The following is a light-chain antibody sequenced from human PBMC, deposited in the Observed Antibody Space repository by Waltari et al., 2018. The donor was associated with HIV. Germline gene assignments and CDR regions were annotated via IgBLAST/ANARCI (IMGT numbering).Light chain of an antibody. CDR3: QHYDSWPTWT. CDR1: QSVGNS. V-gene: IGKV3-15*01. J-gene: IGKJ1*01. Sequence: EIVLTQSPGSLSVSPGERATLSCRASQSVGNSLAWYQQKPGQAPRRLIYGASTSTAGIAPLFRGSGSGSLFTLTISRLPSEYFAFYYYQHYDSWPTWTFGQGTKVEIK. CDR2: GAS.